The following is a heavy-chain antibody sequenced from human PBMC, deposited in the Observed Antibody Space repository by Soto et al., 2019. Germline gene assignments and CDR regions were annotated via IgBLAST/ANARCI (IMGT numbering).Heavy chain of an antibody. CDR1: GYSLISSW. CDR2: IDPSDSYS. Sequence: PGESLKISCKGSGYSLISSWISWVRQMPGKGLEWMGRIDPSDSYSNYSPSFQGHVTISADKSISTAYLQWSSLKASDTAMYFCARHRDSRSLHDAFDIWGTGTMVNVSS. D-gene: IGHD6-6*01. V-gene: IGHV5-10-1*01. J-gene: IGHJ3*02. CDR3: ARHRDSRSLHDAFDI.